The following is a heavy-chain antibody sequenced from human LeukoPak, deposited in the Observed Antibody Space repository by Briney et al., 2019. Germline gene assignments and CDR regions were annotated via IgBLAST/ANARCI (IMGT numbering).Heavy chain of an antibody. Sequence: GGSLRLSCAASGFTFSNYGMYWVRQAPGKGLEWVAFIRYDGSDKYYADSMKGRFTISRDNSKNTLYLQMDSLRPEDTAVYYCAKGQLGIQSSKWFDPWGQGTLVTVSS. CDR3: AKGQLGIQSSKWFDP. J-gene: IGHJ5*02. CDR1: GFTFSNYG. CDR2: IRYDGSDK. D-gene: IGHD7-27*01. V-gene: IGHV3-30*02.